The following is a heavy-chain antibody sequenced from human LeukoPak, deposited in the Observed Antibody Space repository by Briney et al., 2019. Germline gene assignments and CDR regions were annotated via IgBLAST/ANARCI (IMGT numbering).Heavy chain of an antibody. Sequence: ASETLSLTCTVSGDSISSGNYWGWIRHPPGKGLEWIGYISYTGTTNYNPSLQSRVTISVDTSKNQLSLRVTSMTAADTAVYYCARDTSGYYGRYESWGQGILVTVSP. J-gene: IGHJ4*02. V-gene: IGHV4-61*01. D-gene: IGHD3-3*01. CDR3: ARDTSGYYGRYES. CDR2: ISYTGTT. CDR1: GDSISSGNY.